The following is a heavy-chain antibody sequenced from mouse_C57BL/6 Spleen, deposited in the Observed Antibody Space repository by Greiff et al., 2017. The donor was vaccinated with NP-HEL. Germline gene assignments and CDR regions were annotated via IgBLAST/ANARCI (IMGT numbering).Heavy chain of an antibody. CDR1: GYAFSSSW. V-gene: IGHV1-82*01. Sequence: VKLMESGPELVKPGASVKISCKASGYAFSSSWMNWVKQRPGKGLEWIGRIYPGDGDTNYNGKFKGKATLTADKSSSTAYMQLSSLTSEDSAVYFCARGGSIFDYWGQGTTLTVSS. CDR2: IYPGDGDT. D-gene: IGHD1-1*01. CDR3: ARGGSIFDY. J-gene: IGHJ2*01.